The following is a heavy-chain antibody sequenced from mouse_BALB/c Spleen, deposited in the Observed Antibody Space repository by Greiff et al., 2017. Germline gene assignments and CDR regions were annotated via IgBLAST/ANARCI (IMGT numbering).Heavy chain of an antibody. D-gene: IGHD2-4*01. CDR1: GFSLSRYS. J-gene: IGHJ2*01. V-gene: IGHV2-6-4*01. CDR3: ARGGITTVPIDY. Sequence: VKLMESGPGLVAPSQSLSITCTVSGFSLSRYSVHWVRQPPGKGLEWLGMIWGGGSTDYNSALKSRLSISKDNSKSQVFLKMNSLQTDDTAMYYCARGGITTVPIDYWGQGTTLTVSS. CDR2: IWGGGST.